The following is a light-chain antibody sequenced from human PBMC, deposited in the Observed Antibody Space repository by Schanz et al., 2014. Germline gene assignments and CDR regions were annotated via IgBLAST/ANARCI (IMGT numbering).Light chain of an antibody. V-gene: IGLV2-14*03. CDR2: DVS. CDR3: SSYTGSSRWV. CDR1: SSDIGGYNY. J-gene: IGLJ3*02. Sequence: QSALTQPPSASGSPGQSITISCTGTSSDIGGYNYVSWYQQHLGKAPKVMIFDVSNRPSGVSNRFSGSKSGNTASLTISGLQAEDEADYYCSSYTGSSRWVFGGGTKLTVL.